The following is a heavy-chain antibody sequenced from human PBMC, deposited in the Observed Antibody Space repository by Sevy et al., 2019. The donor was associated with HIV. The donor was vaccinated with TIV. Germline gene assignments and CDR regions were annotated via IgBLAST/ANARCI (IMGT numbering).Heavy chain of an antibody. J-gene: IGHJ4*02. D-gene: IGHD6-13*01. CDR1: GFTFSSYW. V-gene: IGHV3-74*03. CDR2: IDSDGSDS. Sequence: GGSLRLSCAASGFTFSSYWMHWVRQAPGKGLVWVSRIDSDGSDSTYADSVKGRFTISRDNANNTLYLQMNSLRVEDMAVYYCARQGDSSSWYGVRYWGQGTLVTVSS. CDR3: ARQGDSSSWYGVRY.